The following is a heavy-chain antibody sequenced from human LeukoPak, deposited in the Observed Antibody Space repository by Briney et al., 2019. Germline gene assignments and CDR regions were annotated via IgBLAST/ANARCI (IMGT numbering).Heavy chain of an antibody. CDR1: GFTFDDYA. Sequence: PGGSLRLSCAASGFTFDDYAMHWVRQAPGKGLEWVSGISWNSGSIGYADSVKGRFTISRDNAKNSLYLQMNSLRAEDTALYYCAKDVGYYGSGSLDYWGQGTLVTVSS. J-gene: IGHJ4*02. CDR3: AKDVGYYGSGSLDY. CDR2: ISWNSGSI. V-gene: IGHV3-9*01. D-gene: IGHD3-10*01.